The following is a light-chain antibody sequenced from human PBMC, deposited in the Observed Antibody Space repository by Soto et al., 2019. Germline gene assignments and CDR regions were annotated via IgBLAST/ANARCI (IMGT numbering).Light chain of an antibody. CDR1: QDISSH. CDR3: QQVKTYPLT. Sequence: DIQLTQSPSFLSASVGDRVTITCRASQDISSHLAWYQQKPGKAPKLLIYAASTLQSGVPSGFGGSGSGTEFTLTITSLQPKDFATYYCQQVKTYPLTFGGGTKVEIK. J-gene: IGKJ4*01. V-gene: IGKV1-9*01. CDR2: AAS.